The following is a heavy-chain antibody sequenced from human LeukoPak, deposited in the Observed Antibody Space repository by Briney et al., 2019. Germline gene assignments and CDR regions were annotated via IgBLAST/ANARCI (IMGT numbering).Heavy chain of an antibody. J-gene: IGHJ4*02. D-gene: IGHD3-10*01. CDR2: IYYSGST. Sequence: PSETLSLTCTVSGGSISNYYWSWFRQPPPKGLDLIGYIYYSGSTNYNPSLKSQLAISVDTSKNQFSLKLRSVTAADTAVYYCASARWFGELSEAYFDYWGQGTRVSVSS. CDR3: ASARWFGELSEAYFDY. V-gene: IGHV4-59*08. CDR1: GGSISNYY.